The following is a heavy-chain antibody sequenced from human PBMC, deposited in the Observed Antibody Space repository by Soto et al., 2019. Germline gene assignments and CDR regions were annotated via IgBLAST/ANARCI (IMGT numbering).Heavy chain of an antibody. CDR2: LYPDGRA. CDR1: GFSVSSNY. CDR3: ARGLGRDYHDNRGYFHLDY. D-gene: IGHD3-22*01. V-gene: IGHV3-53*01. J-gene: IGHJ4*02. Sequence: EVQLVESGGALINPGGSLRLSCAASGFSVSSNYLTWVRQAPGKGLKWVSVLYPDGRAYYADSVKGRFTFSRDNSKNSVYLQMNTLRAEDTAVYYCARGLGRDYHDNRGYFHLDYWGQGTLVTVSS.